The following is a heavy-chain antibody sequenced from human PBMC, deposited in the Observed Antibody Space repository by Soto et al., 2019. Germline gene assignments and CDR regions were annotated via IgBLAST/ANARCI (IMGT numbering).Heavy chain of an antibody. V-gene: IGHV1-2*04. CDR1: GYTFTGYY. D-gene: IGHD2-15*01. J-gene: IGHJ5*02. CDR3: ARAEDCSGGSCYLRGYNWFDP. Sequence: ASVKVSCKASGYTFTGYYMHWVRQAPGQGLEWMGWINPNSGGTNYAQKFQGWVTMTRDTSISTAYMELSRLRSDDTAVYYCARAEDCSGGSCYLRGYNWFDPWGQGTLVTVSS. CDR2: INPNSGGT.